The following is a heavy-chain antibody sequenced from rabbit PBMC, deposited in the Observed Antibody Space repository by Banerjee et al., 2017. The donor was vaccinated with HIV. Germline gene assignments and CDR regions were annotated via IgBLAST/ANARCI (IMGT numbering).Heavy chain of an antibody. CDR1: GFSFSSSYW. CDR2: IYGGNSGSS. Sequence: QEQLEESGGDLVKPEGSLTLTCTASGFSFSSSYWICWVRQAPGKGLEWIACIYGGNSGSSYYASWAKGRFTISKTSSTTVDLKMTSLTAADTATYFCARDVDGGYGWDLWGPGTLVTVS. V-gene: IGHV1S45*01. D-gene: IGHD6-1*01. CDR3: ARDVDGGYGWDL. J-gene: IGHJ4*01.